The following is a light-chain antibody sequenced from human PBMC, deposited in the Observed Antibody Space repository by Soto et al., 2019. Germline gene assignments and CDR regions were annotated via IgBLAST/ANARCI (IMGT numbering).Light chain of an antibody. CDR2: DAS. V-gene: IGKV3-20*01. J-gene: IGKJ1*01. CDR1: QSVTSIY. Sequence: EIVLTQSPGTLSLSPGERATLSCRASQSVTSIYLAWYQQKPGQAPRLLIYDASNRATGIPDRFSGSGSGTDFTLTISRLEPEDFALYYCQHYGTSLWTFGQGTKVEIK. CDR3: QHYGTSLWT.